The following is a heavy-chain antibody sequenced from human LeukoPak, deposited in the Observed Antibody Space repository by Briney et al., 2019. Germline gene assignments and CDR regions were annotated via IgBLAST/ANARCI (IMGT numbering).Heavy chain of an antibody. CDR3: AKDLGRVGLADP. V-gene: IGHV1-2*02. CDR2: INPKNGGS. Sequence: ASVKVSCKASGYTFTGYYMHWVRQAPGQGLEWVGWINPKNGGSNYAQKFQGRVTMTRDRSISTAYMELSRLTSDDTAVYYCAKDLGRVGLADPWGQGTLVTVSS. D-gene: IGHD3/OR15-3a*01. CDR1: GYTFTGYY. J-gene: IGHJ5*02.